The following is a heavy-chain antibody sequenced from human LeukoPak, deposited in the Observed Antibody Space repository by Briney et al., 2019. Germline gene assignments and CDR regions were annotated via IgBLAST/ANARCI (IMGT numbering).Heavy chain of an antibody. V-gene: IGHV1-58*02. J-gene: IGHJ4*02. CDR2: IVVGSGNT. Sequence: ASVKVSCKASGFTFTSSAMQWVRQARGQRLEWIGWIVVGSGNTNYAQKFQERVTITRDMSTSTAYMELSSLRSEDTAMYYCAAEIVGATMDFSQDWGQGTPVTVSS. D-gene: IGHD1-26*01. CDR1: GFTFTSSA. CDR3: AAEIVGATMDFSQD.